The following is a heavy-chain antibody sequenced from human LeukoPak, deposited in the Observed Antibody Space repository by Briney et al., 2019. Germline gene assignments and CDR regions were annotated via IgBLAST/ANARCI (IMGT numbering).Heavy chain of an antibody. J-gene: IGHJ4*02. CDR2: IRTKADTYAT. D-gene: IGHD5-24*01. Sequence: GGSLRLSCAASGLTFSGSAVHWVRQASGKGLEWVGRIRTKADTYATAYAASVKGRFTISRDDSKNTAYLQMNSLKTEDTAVYYCASTVVGYTYFDYWGQGTPVTVSS. CDR3: ASTVVGYTYFDY. CDR1: GLTFSGSA. V-gene: IGHV3-73*01.